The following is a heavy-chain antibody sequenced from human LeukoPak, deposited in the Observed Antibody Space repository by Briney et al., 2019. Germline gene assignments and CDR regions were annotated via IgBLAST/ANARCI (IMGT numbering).Heavy chain of an antibody. V-gene: IGHV1-2*02. CDR2: INPNSGGT. CDR1: GYIFTGYY. J-gene: IGHJ4*02. D-gene: IGHD3-10*01. CDR3: ARDGLWFGELLPTDY. Sequence: ASVKVSCKASGYIFTGYYMHWVRQAPGQGLEWMGWINPNSGGTNYAQKFQGRVTMTRDTSISTAYMELSRLRSDDTAVYYCARDGLWFGELLPTDYCGQGTLVTVSS.